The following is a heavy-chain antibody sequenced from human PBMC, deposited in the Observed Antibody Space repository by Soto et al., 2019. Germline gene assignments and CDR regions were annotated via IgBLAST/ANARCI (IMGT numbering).Heavy chain of an antibody. CDR1: GGSISSSNYY. V-gene: IGHV4-39*01. Sequence: SETLSLTCTVSGGSISSSNYYWGWIRQPPGKGLEWIGSIYYSGSTYYNPSLKSRVTISVDTSKNQFFLKLNSVIAADTAVYYCARHSASSWSYYYYMEVWGKGTTVTVSS. CDR2: IYYSGST. J-gene: IGHJ6*03. CDR3: ARHSASSWSYYYYMEV. D-gene: IGHD3-3*01.